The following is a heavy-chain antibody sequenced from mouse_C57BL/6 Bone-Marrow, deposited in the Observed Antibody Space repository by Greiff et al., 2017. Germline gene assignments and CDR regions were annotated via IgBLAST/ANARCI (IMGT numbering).Heavy chain of an antibody. Sequence: EVQLVESRGGLVKPGGSLKLSCAASGFTFSSYAMSWVRQTPEKRLEWVATISDGGSYTYYPDNVKGRFTISRDNAKNNLYLQMSHLKSEDTAMYYCASTFYFDYWGQGTTLTVSS. CDR1: GFTFSSYA. J-gene: IGHJ2*01. CDR3: ASTFYFDY. CDR2: ISDGGSYT. V-gene: IGHV5-4*01.